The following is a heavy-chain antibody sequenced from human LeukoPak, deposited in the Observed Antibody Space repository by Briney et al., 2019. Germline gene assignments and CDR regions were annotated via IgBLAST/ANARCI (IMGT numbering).Heavy chain of an antibody. V-gene: IGHV3-7*01. J-gene: IGHJ1*01. CDR3: ATYSSLNRREFQY. Sequence: GGSLRLSCEGSGFTFSNYRMGWDRQAPGKGLQWVANIKTDGSEKYYVDSVKGRFTISRDNAKNSLYLQMNSLRAEDTAVYYCATYSSLNRREFQYWGQGTLLTVSS. CDR1: GFTFSNYR. D-gene: IGHD3-22*01. CDR2: IKTDGSEK.